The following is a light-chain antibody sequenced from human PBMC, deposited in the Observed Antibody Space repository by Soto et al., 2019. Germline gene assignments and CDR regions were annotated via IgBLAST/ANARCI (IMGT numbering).Light chain of an antibody. Sequence: QSALTQPASVSGSPGQSLTISCTGTSSDVGSYNYVSWYQQHPGKAPKLMIYGVNNRPSGVSNRFSGSKSDNTASLTISGLQAEDEADYYCTSYTSSSTVVFGGGTKVTVL. V-gene: IGLV2-14*01. J-gene: IGLJ2*01. CDR1: SSDVGSYNY. CDR2: GVN. CDR3: TSYTSSSTVV.